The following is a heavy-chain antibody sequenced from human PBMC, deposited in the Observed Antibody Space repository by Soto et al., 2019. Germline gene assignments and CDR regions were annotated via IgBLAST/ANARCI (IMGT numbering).Heavy chain of an antibody. D-gene: IGHD2-2*01. V-gene: IGHV3-15*01. Sequence: GSLRLSCAASGFTFTNAWITWVRQAPGKGLEWVGRIKSKTAGGGMDYAAAVQGRFTISREDSENMVYLQMNSLKIEDTALYYCTTGFCTSYKCHWDHAFDTWGQGPKATASS. CDR2: IKSKTAGGGM. J-gene: IGHJ3*02. CDR3: TTGFCTSYKCHWDHAFDT. CDR1: GFTFTNAW.